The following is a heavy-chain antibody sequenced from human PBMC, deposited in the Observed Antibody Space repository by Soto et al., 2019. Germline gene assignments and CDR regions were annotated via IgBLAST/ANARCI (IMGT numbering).Heavy chain of an antibody. V-gene: IGHV5-10-1*01. D-gene: IGHD3-22*01. Sequence: PGESLKISCKGSGYSFTSYWISWVRQMPGKGLEWMGRIDPSDSYTNYSPSFQGHVTISADKSISTAYLQWSSLKASDTAMYYCARRPGYSSGYSEYFQHWGQGTLVTVSS. CDR3: ARRPGYSSGYSEYFQH. J-gene: IGHJ1*01. CDR1: GYSFTSYW. CDR2: IDPSDSYT.